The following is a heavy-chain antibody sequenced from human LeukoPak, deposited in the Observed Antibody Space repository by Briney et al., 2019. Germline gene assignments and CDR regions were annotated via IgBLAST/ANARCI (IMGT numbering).Heavy chain of an antibody. CDR3: ARGAPRIVVVPTTRPLDY. Sequence: SETLSLTCAVYGGSFSGYYWSWVRQPPGKGLEWIGEINHSGSTNYNPSLKSGVTISVDTSKNQFSLQLSSVTAADTAVYYCARGAPRIVVVPTTRPLDYWGQGTLVTVSS. J-gene: IGHJ4*02. CDR1: GGSFSGYY. CDR2: INHSGST. D-gene: IGHD3-22*01. V-gene: IGHV4-34*01.